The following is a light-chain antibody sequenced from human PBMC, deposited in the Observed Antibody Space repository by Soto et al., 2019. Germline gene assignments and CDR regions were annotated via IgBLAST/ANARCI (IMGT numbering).Light chain of an antibody. V-gene: IGKV3-15*01. Sequence: VLTQSPANLYLSHRVRAPICRRASQSVSSYLAWYQQKPGQAPRLLIYGASTRATGIPARFSGSGSGTEFTLTINSLQSEDFAVYYCQQYNSWPRTFGQGTKVDIK. J-gene: IGKJ1*01. CDR3: QQYNSWPRT. CDR1: QSVSSY. CDR2: GAS.